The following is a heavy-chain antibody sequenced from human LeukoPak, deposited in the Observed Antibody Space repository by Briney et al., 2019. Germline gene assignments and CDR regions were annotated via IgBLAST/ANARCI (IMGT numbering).Heavy chain of an antibody. V-gene: IGHV3-30-3*01. D-gene: IGHD2-2*01. CDR2: ISYEGSNK. Sequence: PGGSLRLSCAASGFTFSSHAMHWVRQAPGKGLEWVAVISYEGSNKYYADSVKGRFTISRGNPKNTLSLQMNGLRPEDTAIYYCAKGYCSGTSCYSGLDWGQGTLVTVSS. CDR3: AKGYCSGTSCYSGLD. CDR1: GFTFSSHA. J-gene: IGHJ4*02.